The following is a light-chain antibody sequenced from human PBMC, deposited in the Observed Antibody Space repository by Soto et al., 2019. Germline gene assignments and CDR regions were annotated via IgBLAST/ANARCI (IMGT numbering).Light chain of an antibody. Sequence: IVLTQSPGTLSLSPGERATLSCMASQSLTSKSLAWYKQKPGQAPSLLIYGSSSRATGAPDRVSGSGSGAEFTLTISSLEPEDFAVYYCQQRSNWPLTFGQGTRLEIK. CDR2: GSS. J-gene: IGKJ5*01. CDR3: QQRSNWPLT. V-gene: IGKV3D-20*02. CDR1: QSLTSKS.